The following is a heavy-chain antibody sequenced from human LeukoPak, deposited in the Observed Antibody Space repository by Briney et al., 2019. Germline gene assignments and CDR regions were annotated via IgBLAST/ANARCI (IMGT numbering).Heavy chain of an antibody. Sequence: GGSLRLSCAASGFTFSSYWMHWVRQPPGKGLVWVSRINSDGSSTTYADSVKGRFTISRDNAKNTLYLQMNSLRAEDTAVYYCARGYSYGFFDYWGQGALATVSS. CDR1: GFTFSSYW. J-gene: IGHJ4*02. CDR3: ARGYSYGFFDY. V-gene: IGHV3-74*01. CDR2: INSDGSST. D-gene: IGHD5-18*01.